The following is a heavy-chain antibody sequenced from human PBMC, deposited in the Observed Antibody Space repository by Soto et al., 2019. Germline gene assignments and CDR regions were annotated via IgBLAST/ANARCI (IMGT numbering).Heavy chain of an antibody. CDR3: ARDKGNDFWSGYHYGMDV. J-gene: IGHJ6*02. CDR2: ISSSSSYI. V-gene: IGHV3-21*01. D-gene: IGHD3-3*01. Sequence: GGSLRLSCAASGFTFSSYIMNWVRQAPGKGLEWVSSISSSSSYIYYADSVKGRFTISRDNAKNSLYLQMNSLRAEDTAVYYCARDKGNDFWSGYHYGMDVWGQGTTVTVSS. CDR1: GFTFSSYI.